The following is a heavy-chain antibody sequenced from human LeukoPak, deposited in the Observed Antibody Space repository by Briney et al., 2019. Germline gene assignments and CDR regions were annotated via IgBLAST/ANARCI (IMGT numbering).Heavy chain of an antibody. J-gene: IGHJ4*02. CDR1: GFTVSSNY. D-gene: IGHD3-22*01. Sequence: PGGSLRLSCAASGFTVSSNYMSWVRQAPGKGLEWVSIIYSGGSTYSGGSTYYADSVKGRFTISRDNSKNTLFLQMNSLRAEDTAVYYCAREGYYDSSGYRGFDYWGQGTLVTVSS. CDR3: AREGYYDSSGYRGFDY. CDR2: IYSGGSTYSGGST. V-gene: IGHV3-23*03.